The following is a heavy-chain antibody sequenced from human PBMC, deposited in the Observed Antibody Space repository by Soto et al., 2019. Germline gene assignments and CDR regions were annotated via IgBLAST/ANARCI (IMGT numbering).Heavy chain of an antibody. D-gene: IGHD2-21*01. J-gene: IGHJ4*02. Sequence: EVQLVESGGGLVQPGRSLRLSCAASGFTVDDYAMHWVRQAPGKGLEWVSGISWTSGSIGYAGSVKGRFTIPRDNAKNSLYLQMNSPRAEATALFYCAKDRGVVISFYFDYWGQGTLVTISS. CDR1: GFTVDDYA. CDR2: ISWTSGSI. CDR3: AKDRGVVISFYFDY. V-gene: IGHV3-9*01.